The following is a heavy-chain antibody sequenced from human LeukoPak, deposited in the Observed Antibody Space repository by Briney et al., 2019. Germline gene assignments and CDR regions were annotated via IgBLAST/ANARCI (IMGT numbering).Heavy chain of an antibody. CDR2: IYHSGST. V-gene: IGHV4-4*02. J-gene: IGHJ3*02. CDR1: GGSISSSNW. D-gene: IGHD5-24*01. CDR3: ARDFSKGDGYNQGAFDI. Sequence: KASETLSLTCAVSGGSISSSNWWSWVRQPPGKGLEWIGEIYHSGSTNYNPSLKSRVTISVDKSKNQFSLKLSSVTAADTAVYYCARDFSKGDGYNQGAFDIWGQGTMVTVSS.